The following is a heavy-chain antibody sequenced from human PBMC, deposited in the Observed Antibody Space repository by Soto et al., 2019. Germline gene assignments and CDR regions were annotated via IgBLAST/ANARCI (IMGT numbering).Heavy chain of an antibody. CDR1: GFSFNDYA. V-gene: IGHV3-23*01. CDR3: AKVVVMRAVNDALDI. Sequence: EVQLLESGGGVVQPGESLRLSCAASGFSFNDYAMTWVRQAPGKGLEWVSAINDDGDSTYYADSVKGRFTISRDNSKNTVFLEMNSLRAEDTAAYHCAKVVVMRAVNDALDIWGQGTMVTVSS. J-gene: IGHJ3*02. CDR2: INDDGDST. D-gene: IGHD3-22*01.